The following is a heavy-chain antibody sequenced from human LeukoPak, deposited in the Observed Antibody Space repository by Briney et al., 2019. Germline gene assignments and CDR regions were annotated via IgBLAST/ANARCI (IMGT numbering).Heavy chain of an antibody. Sequence: GGSLRLSCAASGFTFSNSWMTWVRQAPGKGLQWVANINQDGSEKYFVDSVKGRFTISRDNAKNSLYLHMNSLRAEDTAVYYCARNPGVTAGRGYYYYMDVWGKGTTVTVSS. CDR3: ARNPGVTAGRGYYYYMDV. CDR2: INQDGSEK. V-gene: IGHV3-7*01. D-gene: IGHD2-2*01. J-gene: IGHJ6*03. CDR1: GFTFSNSW.